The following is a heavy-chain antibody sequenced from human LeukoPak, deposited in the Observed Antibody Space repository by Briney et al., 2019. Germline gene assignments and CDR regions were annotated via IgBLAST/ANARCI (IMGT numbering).Heavy chain of an antibody. Sequence: GGSLRLSCTASGFTFGDYAMSWVRQAPGKGLEWVGFIRSKAYGGTTEYAASVKGRFTISRDDSKSIAYLRMNSLKTEDTAVYYCTRGYSYGPYYYYYYMDVWGKGTTVTISS. CDR3: TRGYSYGPYYYYYYMDV. D-gene: IGHD5-18*01. CDR1: GFTFGDYA. V-gene: IGHV3-49*04. J-gene: IGHJ6*03. CDR2: IRSKAYGGTT.